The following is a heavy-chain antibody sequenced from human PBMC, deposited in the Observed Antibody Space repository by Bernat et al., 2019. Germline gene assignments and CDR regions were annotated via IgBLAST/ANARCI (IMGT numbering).Heavy chain of an antibody. V-gene: IGHV1-69*01. J-gene: IGHJ5*02. CDR2: IIPIFGTA. CDR1: GGTFSSYA. CDR3: ARDPDHCSRTSCYANWFDP. D-gene: IGHD2-2*01. Sequence: QVQLVQSGAEVKKPGSSVKVSCKASGGTFSSYAISWVRQAPGQGLEWMGGIIPIFGTANYAQKFQGRVTITADESTSTAYMELSSLRSEDTAVYYCARDPDHCSRTSCYANWFDPWGQGTLVTVYS.